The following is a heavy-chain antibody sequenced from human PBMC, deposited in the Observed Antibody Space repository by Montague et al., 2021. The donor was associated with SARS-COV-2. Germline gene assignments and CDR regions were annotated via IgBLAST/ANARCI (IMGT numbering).Heavy chain of an antibody. CDR1: GDSITRNYY. J-gene: IGHJ3*02. CDR2: IYYSGTT. CDR3: ARPLVRGVTKALDM. V-gene: IGHV4-39*01. D-gene: IGHD3-10*01. Sequence: SETLSLTCTVSGDSITRNYYWGWIRQPPGKGLEWVGNIYYSGTTXFNPSLKSRVTISVDASKNQFSLNLNSVTAADTAVYYCARPLVRGVTKALDMWGQGALVIVSS.